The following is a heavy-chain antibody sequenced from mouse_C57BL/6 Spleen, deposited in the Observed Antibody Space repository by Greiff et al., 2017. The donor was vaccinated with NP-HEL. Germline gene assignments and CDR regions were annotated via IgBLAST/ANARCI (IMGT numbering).Heavy chain of an antibody. CDR3: ALVVEHYYAMDY. CDR1: GYTFTDYY. Sequence: EVQLQEPGPELVKPGASVKMSCKASGYTFTDYYMHWVKQSHGKSLEWIGYINPNNGGTSYNQKFKGKATLTVNKSSSTAYMELRSLTSEDSAVYYCALVVEHYYAMDYWGQGTSVTVSS. J-gene: IGHJ4*01. D-gene: IGHD1-1*01. CDR2: INPNNGGT. V-gene: IGHV1-22*01.